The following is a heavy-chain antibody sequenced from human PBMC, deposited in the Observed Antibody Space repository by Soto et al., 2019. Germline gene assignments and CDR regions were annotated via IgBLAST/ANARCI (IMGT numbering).Heavy chain of an antibody. CDR2: IIPILGIA. V-gene: IGHV1-69*02. J-gene: IGHJ4*02. Sequence: QVQLVQSGAEVKKPGSSVKVSCKASGGTFSSYTISWVRQAPGQGLAWMGRIIPILGIANYAQKFQGRVTITADKSPSTAYMELRSLRSEDTAVYYCASARGYSSSGFEYWGKGTLVTVSS. CDR1: GGTFSSYT. CDR3: ASARGYSSSGFEY. D-gene: IGHD6-13*01.